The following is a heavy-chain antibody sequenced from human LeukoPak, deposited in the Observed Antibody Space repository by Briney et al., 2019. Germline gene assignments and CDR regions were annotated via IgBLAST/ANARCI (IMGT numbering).Heavy chain of an antibody. Sequence: SVKVSCKASGGTFSSYAISWVRQAPGQGLEWMGGIIPIFGTANYAQKFQGRVTITADESTSTAYMELSSLRSEDTAVYYCARDLGYCSGGSCYYSAGAFDIWGQGTMVTVSS. D-gene: IGHD2-15*01. CDR2: IIPIFGTA. J-gene: IGHJ3*02. V-gene: IGHV1-69*13. CDR3: ARDLGYCSGGSCYYSAGAFDI. CDR1: GGTFSSYA.